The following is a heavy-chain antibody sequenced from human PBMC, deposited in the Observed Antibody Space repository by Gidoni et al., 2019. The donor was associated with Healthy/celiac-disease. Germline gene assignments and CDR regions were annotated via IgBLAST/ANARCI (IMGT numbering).Heavy chain of an antibody. V-gene: IGHV1-46*03. CDR1: GYTFTSYY. CDR3: ARGESLEMATINPFDY. D-gene: IGHD5-12*01. Sequence: QVQLVQSGAEVKKPGASVKVSCKASGYTFTSYYMHWVRQAPGQGLEWMGIINPSGGSTSYAQKFQGRVTMTRDTSTSTVYMELSSLRSEDTAVYYCARGESLEMATINPFDYWGQGTLVTVSS. CDR2: INPSGGST. J-gene: IGHJ4*02.